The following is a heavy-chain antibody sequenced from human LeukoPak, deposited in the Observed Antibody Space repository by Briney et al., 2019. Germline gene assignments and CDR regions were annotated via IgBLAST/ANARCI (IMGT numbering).Heavy chain of an antibody. V-gene: IGHV3-74*01. D-gene: IGHD3-22*01. J-gene: IGHJ3*02. Sequence: GGSLRLSCAASGFTFSSYWMHWVRQAPGKGLVWVSRINSDGSSTSYADSVKGRFTISRDNAKNTLYLQMNSLRAEGTAVYYCARPSGYYDSSVAFDIWGQGTMVTVSS. CDR1: GFTFSSYW. CDR2: INSDGSST. CDR3: ARPSGYYDSSVAFDI.